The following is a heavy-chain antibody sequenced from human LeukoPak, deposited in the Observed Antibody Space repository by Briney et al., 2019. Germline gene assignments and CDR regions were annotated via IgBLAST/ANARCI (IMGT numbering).Heavy chain of an antibody. Sequence: SETLSLTCTVSGDSITSHYWSWIRQPPGKGLEWIGYIYYSGSTNYNPSLKSRVTISIDTPKNQLSLKLSSVTAADTAVYYCARPQAGYTYGHHYYYYMDVWGKGTTVTVSS. CDR2: IYYSGST. CDR1: GDSITSHY. CDR3: ARPQAGYTYGHHYYYYMDV. D-gene: IGHD5-18*01. J-gene: IGHJ6*03. V-gene: IGHV4-59*08.